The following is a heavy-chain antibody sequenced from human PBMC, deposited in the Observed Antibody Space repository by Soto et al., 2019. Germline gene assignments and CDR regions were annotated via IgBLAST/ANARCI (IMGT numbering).Heavy chain of an antibody. J-gene: IGHJ5*02. CDR1: GFTFSSYG. CDR2: IWYDGSNK. V-gene: IGHV3-33*01. D-gene: IGHD3-10*01. CDR3: ARDLGFGELLNWFDP. Sequence: LRLSCAASGFTFSSYGMHWVRQAPGKGLEWVAVIWYDGSNKYYADSVKGRFTISRDNSKNTLYLQMNSLRAEDTAVYYCARDLGFGELLNWFDPWGQGTLVTVSS.